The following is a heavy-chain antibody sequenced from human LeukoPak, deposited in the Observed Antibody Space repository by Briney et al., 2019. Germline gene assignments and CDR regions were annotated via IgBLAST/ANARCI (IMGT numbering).Heavy chain of an antibody. CDR3: ARGRLVADIDY. CDR2: MNPNSGNT. V-gene: IGHV1-8*01. J-gene: IGHJ4*02. D-gene: IGHD5-12*01. Sequence: ASVKVSCKASGYTLTSYDINWVRQATGQGLKWMGWMNPNSGNTGYAQKFQGRVTMTRNTSISTAYMELSSLRSEDTAVYYCARGRLVADIDYWGQGTLVTVSS. CDR1: GYTLTSYD.